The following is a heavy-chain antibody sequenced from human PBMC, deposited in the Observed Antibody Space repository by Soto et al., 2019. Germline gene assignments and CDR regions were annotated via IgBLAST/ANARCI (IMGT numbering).Heavy chain of an antibody. J-gene: IGHJ6*02. Sequence: SQTLSLTCAISGDSVSSNSAAWNWIRQSPSRGPEWLGRTYYRSKWYNDYAVSVKSRITINPDTSKNQFSLQLNSVTPEDTAVYYCARDFPPSYCSSTSCHLNYYYYYGMDVWRQGTTVTVSS. CDR1: GDSVSSNSAA. CDR3: ARDFPPSYCSSTSCHLNYYYYYGMDV. V-gene: IGHV6-1*01. CDR2: TYYRSKWYN. D-gene: IGHD2-2*01.